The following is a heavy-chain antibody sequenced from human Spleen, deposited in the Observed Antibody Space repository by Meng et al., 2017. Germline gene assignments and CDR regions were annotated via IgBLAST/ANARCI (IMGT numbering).Heavy chain of an antibody. J-gene: IGHJ4*02. CDR2: ISNNGDT. CDR3: ARDCCSEIGPIDY. CDR1: GFSVSSNY. V-gene: IGHV3-53*01. D-gene: IGHD2-15*01. Sequence: GESLKISCAASGFSVSSNYMSWVRQAPGKGLEWVATISNNGDTHYADSMMGRFIISRDDSKNTLYLQVSSLRAEDTAVYYCARDCCSEIGPIDYWGQGTLVTVSS.